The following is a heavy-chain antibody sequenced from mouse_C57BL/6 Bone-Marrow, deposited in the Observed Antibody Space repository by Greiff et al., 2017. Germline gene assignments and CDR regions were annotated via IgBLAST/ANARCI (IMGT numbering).Heavy chain of an antibody. V-gene: IGHV1-26*01. CDR2: INPNNGGT. D-gene: IGHD1-1*01. J-gene: IGHJ2*01. CDR1: GYTFTDYY. CDR3: AREDYYGSSWDFDY. Sequence: EVQLQQSGPELVKPGTSVKISCKASGYTFTDYYMNWVKQSHGKSLEWIGDINPNNGGTSYNQKFKGKATLTVDKSSSTAYMELRSLTSEDSAVYYCAREDYYGSSWDFDYWGQGTTLTVSS.